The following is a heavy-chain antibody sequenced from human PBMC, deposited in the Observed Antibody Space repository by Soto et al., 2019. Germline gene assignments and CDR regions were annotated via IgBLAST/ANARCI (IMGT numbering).Heavy chain of an antibody. Sequence: GESLKISCKGSGYSFTSYWIGWVRQMPGKGLEWMGIIYPGDSDTRYSPSFQSQVTITADKSISTAYLQWSSLKASDTAMYCCARPPAPYDSSGYFDYWGQGTLVTVSS. D-gene: IGHD3-22*01. CDR2: IYPGDSDT. J-gene: IGHJ4*02. V-gene: IGHV5-51*01. CDR1: GYSFTSYW. CDR3: ARPPAPYDSSGYFDY.